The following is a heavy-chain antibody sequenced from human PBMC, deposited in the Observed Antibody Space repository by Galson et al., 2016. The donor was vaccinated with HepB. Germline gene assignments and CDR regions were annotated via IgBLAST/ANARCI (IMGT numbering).Heavy chain of an antibody. CDR1: GFTFNNYW. V-gene: IGHV3-74*01. J-gene: IGHJ6*02. D-gene: IGHD4-23*01. CDR3: AKGGRWQMDV. CDR2: ISSDGTTT. Sequence: SLRLSCAASGFTFNNYWMHWVRQAPWKGLVWVSRISSDGTTTTYADSVKGRFTISRDNAKNTLYVQMNSLTVEDTAVYYCAKGGRWQMDVWGQGTTVTVSS.